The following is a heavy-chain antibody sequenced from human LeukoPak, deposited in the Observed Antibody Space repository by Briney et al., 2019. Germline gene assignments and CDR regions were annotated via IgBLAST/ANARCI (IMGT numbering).Heavy chain of an antibody. CDR1: GFTFNSYW. CDR3: ARGCRDSDYSPFDY. D-gene: IGHD3-22*01. Sequence: PGGSLRLSCAASGFTFNSYWMTWVRQAPGRGLEWVANIKQDGSEKNYVDSVKGRFTISRDNAMNSLYVQMNSLRADDTAVYYCARGCRDSDYSPFDYCGQGTLVTVSS. V-gene: IGHV3-7*01. J-gene: IGHJ4*02. CDR2: IKQDGSEK.